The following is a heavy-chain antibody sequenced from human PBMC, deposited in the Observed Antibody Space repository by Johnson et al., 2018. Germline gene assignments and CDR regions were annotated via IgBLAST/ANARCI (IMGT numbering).Heavy chain of an antibody. J-gene: IGHJ1*01. CDR2: ISGSGGST. CDR3: ARARMPYGDYLEYFQH. CDR1: GFTFSSYA. D-gene: IGHD4-17*01. Sequence: VQLVQSGGGLVKPGGSLRLSCAASGFTFSSYAMHWVRQAPGKGLEWVSAISGSGGSTYYADSVKGRFTIPRDNSKNTLYLQMNSLRAEDTAVYYCARARMPYGDYLEYFQHWGQGTLVTVSS. V-gene: IGHV3-23*04.